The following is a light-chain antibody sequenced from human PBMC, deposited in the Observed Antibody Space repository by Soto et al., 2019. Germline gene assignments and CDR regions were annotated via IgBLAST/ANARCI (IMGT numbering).Light chain of an antibody. CDR1: QNINNW. CDR2: GSS. Sequence: DIQMTQSPSTLSASVGDRVTITCRASQNINNWLAWYQQKAGKAPKLLIFGSSTLETGVPSRFSGGGSGTELTLTISGLQPEDFATYYCQQYDTFSYSFGQGTKLEI. CDR3: QQYDTFSYS. J-gene: IGKJ2*03. V-gene: IGKV1-5*03.